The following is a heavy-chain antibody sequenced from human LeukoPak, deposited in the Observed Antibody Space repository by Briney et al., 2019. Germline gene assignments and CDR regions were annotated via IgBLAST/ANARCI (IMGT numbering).Heavy chain of an antibody. J-gene: IGHJ6*02. Sequence: GGSLRLSCAASGSTFSSYGMHWVRQAPGKGLEWVAVISYDGSNKYYADSVKGRFTISRDNSKNTLYLQMNSLRAEDTAVYYCAKDRYGDFYYYYGMDVWGQGTTVTVSS. V-gene: IGHV3-30*18. CDR1: GSTFSSYG. CDR3: AKDRYGDFYYYYGMDV. D-gene: IGHD4-17*01. CDR2: ISYDGSNK.